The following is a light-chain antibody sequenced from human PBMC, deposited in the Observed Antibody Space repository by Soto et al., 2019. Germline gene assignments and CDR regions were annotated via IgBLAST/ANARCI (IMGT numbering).Light chain of an antibody. V-gene: IGLV2-14*01. Sequence: QSVLAQPASVSGSPGQSITISCTGTSSDVGDYNYVSWYQQHPGKAPKLMIYEVSDRPSGVSSRFSGSKSGNTASLSISVLQTEDEANYYCSSFPTSSSLVFGTGTKVTVL. CDR3: SSFPTSSSLV. CDR2: EVS. J-gene: IGLJ1*01. CDR1: SSDVGDYNY.